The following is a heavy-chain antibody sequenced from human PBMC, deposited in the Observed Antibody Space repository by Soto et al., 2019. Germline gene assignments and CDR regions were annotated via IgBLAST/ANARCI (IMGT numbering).Heavy chain of an antibody. V-gene: IGHV5-51*01. J-gene: IGHJ6*02. CDR3: AIVWQQQNYYYYGMDI. CDR1: GSSFSSYW. D-gene: IGHD6-13*01. CDR2: IYPGDSDT. Sequence: GESLKMSCKGPGSSFSSYWIGWVRQMPGKGLEWMGIIYPGDSDTRYSPSFQGKVTISDDKSISTAYLQWSSLNASDTPIYYCAIVWQQQNYYYYGMDIWGLWTTVTVS.